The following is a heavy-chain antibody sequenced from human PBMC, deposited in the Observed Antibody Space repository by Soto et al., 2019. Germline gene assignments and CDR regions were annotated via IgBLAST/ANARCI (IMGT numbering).Heavy chain of an antibody. Sequence: EVQLVESGGGLIQPGGSLRLSCAASGFTVSNSYMSWVRQAPGKGLEWVSVIYSGGSTYYADSVKGRFTITRDSSKNTLYLQMNSLRAEDTPVYYCARGFQSSFGYWGQGTLVTVSS. CDR3: ARGFQSSFGY. J-gene: IGHJ4*02. CDR1: GFTVSNSY. D-gene: IGHD2-21*01. V-gene: IGHV3-53*01. CDR2: IYSGGST.